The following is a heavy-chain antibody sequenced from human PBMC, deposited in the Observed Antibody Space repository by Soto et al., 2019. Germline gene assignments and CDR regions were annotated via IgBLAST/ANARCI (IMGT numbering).Heavy chain of an antibody. CDR1: GGSISSGGYY. V-gene: IGHV4-31*03. D-gene: IGHD1-26*01. J-gene: IGHJ4*02. CDR2: IYYSGST. Sequence: SETLSLTCTVSGGSISSGGYYWSWIRQHPGKGLEWIGYIYYSGSTYYNPSLKSRVTISVDTSKNQFSLKLSSVTAADTAVYYCARGSSRSGRRIFDYWGQGTLVTVSS. CDR3: ARGSSRSGRRIFDY.